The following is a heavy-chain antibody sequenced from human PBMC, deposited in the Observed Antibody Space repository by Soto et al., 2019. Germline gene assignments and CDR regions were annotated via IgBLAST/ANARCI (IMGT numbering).Heavy chain of an antibody. V-gene: IGHV3-11*01. J-gene: IGHJ3*02. CDR2: IISSGSTM. Sequence: ESGGDLVKPGGSLRLSCAASGFTFSDYYMSWIRQAPGKGLERVSYIISSGSTMYYADSVKGRFTISRDNAKNSLYLQMNSLRAEDTAVYYCARGAVKTTVTSDTFDIWGQGTMVTVSS. D-gene: IGHD4-4*01. CDR1: GFTFSDYY. CDR3: ARGAVKTTVTSDTFDI.